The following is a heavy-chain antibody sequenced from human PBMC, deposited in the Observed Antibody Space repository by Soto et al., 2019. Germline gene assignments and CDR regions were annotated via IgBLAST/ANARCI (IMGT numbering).Heavy chain of an antibody. CDR3: SRCAPEGFDP. Sequence: PSETRSLTCAVSGGSIGTSAYYCGWIRHAPGKGLDWIGSINHSGNTYLSPSLIDRVTMSVDTSKNSFSLKLRSATAADTGLYYCSRCAPEGFDPWGQGTLVTVSS. J-gene: IGHJ5*02. V-gene: IGHV4-39*01. CDR2: INHSGNT. CDR1: GGSIGTSAYY.